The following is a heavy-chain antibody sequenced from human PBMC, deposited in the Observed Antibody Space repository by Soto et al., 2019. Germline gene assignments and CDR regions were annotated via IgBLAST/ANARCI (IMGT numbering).Heavy chain of an antibody. Sequence: QVQLQESGPGLVKPSQTLSLTCTVSGGSISSGNYYWSWIRQPPGKGLEWIGFISYSGTTHYSASLRSRVHXSXXXSXXQFSLDLSSVTAADTAVYYCATMGTPVTGLYYFDYWGQGTLVTVSS. J-gene: IGHJ4*02. D-gene: IGHD4-17*01. V-gene: IGHV4-30-4*01. CDR3: ATMGTPVTGLYYFDY. CDR1: GGSISSGNYY. CDR2: ISYSGTT.